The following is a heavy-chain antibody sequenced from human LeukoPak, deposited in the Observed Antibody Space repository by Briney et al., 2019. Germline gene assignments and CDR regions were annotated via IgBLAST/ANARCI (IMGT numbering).Heavy chain of an antibody. Sequence: PGGSLRLSCAASGFTFSSYGMHWVRQAPGKGLEWVAFIRYDGSNKYYADSVKGRFTISRDNSKNTLYLQMNSLRAEDTAVYYCAKEMRYCGGDCYADNDAFDIWGQGTMVTVSS. J-gene: IGHJ3*02. CDR1: GFTFSSYG. D-gene: IGHD2-21*02. CDR3: AKEMRYCGGDCYADNDAFDI. CDR2: IRYDGSNK. V-gene: IGHV3-30*02.